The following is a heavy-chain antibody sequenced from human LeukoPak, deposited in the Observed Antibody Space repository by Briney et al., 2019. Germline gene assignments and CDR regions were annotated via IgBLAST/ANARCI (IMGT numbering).Heavy chain of an antibody. CDR2: IYWDDDK. D-gene: IGHD3-9*01. CDR3: ALVLRYFDEGAFDI. CDR1: GFSLSTSGVG. V-gene: IGHV2-5*02. J-gene: IGHJ3*02. Sequence: SGPTLVNPTQTLTLTCTFSGFSLSTSGVGVGWIRQPPGKALEWLALIYWDDDKRYSPSLKSRLTITKDTSKNQVVLTTTNMDPVDTATYYCALVLRYFDEGAFDIWGQGTMVTVSS.